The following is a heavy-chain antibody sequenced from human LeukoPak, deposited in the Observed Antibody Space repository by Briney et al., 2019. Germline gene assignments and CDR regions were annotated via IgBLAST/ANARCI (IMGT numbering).Heavy chain of an antibody. CDR2: INSDGSST. CDR1: GFTFSGYW. D-gene: IGHD1-14*01. CDR3: ARDKGYNYGHALDY. V-gene: IGHV3-74*01. Sequence: GGSLRLSCAASGFTFSGYWTHWVRQAPGKGLVWVSRINSDGSSTSYADSVKGRFTVSRDNSKNMLYLQMNSLRAEDTAVYHCARDKGYNYGHALDYWGQGTLVTVSS. J-gene: IGHJ4*02.